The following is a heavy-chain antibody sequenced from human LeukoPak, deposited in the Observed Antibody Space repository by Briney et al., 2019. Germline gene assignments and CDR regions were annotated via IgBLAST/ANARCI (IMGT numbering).Heavy chain of an antibody. CDR1: GFTFSDYE. V-gene: IGHV3-48*03. CDR2: ISSSGNTI. Sequence: PGGSLRLSCAASGFTFSDYEMNWVRQAPGKGLEWVSYISSSGNTIFYADSVKGRFTISRDNAKNSLYLQMNSLRAEDTAVYYCARDLLWRSQELGIFDYWGQGTLVTVSS. CDR3: ARDLLWRSQELGIFDY. D-gene: IGHD4-11*01. J-gene: IGHJ4*02.